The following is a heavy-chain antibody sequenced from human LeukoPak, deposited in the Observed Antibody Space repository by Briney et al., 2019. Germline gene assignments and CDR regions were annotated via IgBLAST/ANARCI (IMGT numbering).Heavy chain of an antibody. CDR2: THYSGST. V-gene: IGHV4-59*01. CDR3: ARYRSGGSCYSRAYDY. J-gene: IGHJ4*02. CDR1: GGSISGYY. D-gene: IGHD2-15*01. Sequence: SETLSLTCTVSGGSISGYYWSWVRQPPGKGLEWIGYTHYSGSTSYNPSLKSRVTISVDTSRNQFSLNLSSVTAADTAVYYCARYRSGGSCYSRAYDYWGQGILVTVSS.